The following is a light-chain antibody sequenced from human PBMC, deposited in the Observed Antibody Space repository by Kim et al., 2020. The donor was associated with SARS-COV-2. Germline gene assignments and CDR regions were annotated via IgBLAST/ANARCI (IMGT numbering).Light chain of an antibody. V-gene: IGLV3-19*01. Sequence: ALGQKVRITCQGDSLRTYYASWYQQRPVQAPTLVIYGKNNRPSGIPDRFSGSSSGNTASLTVTGAQAVDEADYYCNSRDKSGDHVVFGGGTQLTVL. CDR3: NSRDKSGDHVV. J-gene: IGLJ2*01. CDR1: SLRTYY. CDR2: GKN.